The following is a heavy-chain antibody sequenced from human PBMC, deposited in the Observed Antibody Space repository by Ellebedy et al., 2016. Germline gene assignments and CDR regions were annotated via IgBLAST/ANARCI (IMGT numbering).Heavy chain of an antibody. V-gene: IGHV4-31*03. J-gene: IGHJ3*02. CDR2: IYYSGST. CDR1: GGSISSGGYY. D-gene: IGHD2-21*01. Sequence: SETLSLXXTVSGGSISSGGYYWSWFRQHPGKGLEWIGYIYYSGSTYYNPSLKSRVTISVDTSKNQFSLKLSSVTAADTAVYYCARMIARVDAFDIWGQGTMVTVSS. CDR3: ARMIARVDAFDI.